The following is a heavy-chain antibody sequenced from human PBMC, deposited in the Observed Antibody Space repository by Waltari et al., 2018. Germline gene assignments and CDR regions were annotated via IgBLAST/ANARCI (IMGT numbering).Heavy chain of an antibody. CDR2: IHKDGSEK. J-gene: IGHJ4*02. D-gene: IGHD7-27*01. V-gene: IGHV3-7*01. CDR3: VRDHWGPDY. CDR1: GFTFTDDW. Sequence: EVHLVESGGGLVQPGGSLRLSCAASGFTFTDDWMIWVRQAPGKGPEWVANIHKDGSEKNYVDYVKGRFTISRDNAKDSVYLQMNSLRADDTAMYYCVRDHWGPDYWGQGTLVTVSS.